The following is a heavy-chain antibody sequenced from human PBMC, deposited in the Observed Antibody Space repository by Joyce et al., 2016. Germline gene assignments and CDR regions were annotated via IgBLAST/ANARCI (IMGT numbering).Heavy chain of an antibody. D-gene: IGHD3-10*01. CDR3: AADVAEVGFGELDH. V-gene: IGHV3-15*01. J-gene: IGHJ4*02. CDR2: IKSKTSGETT. CDR1: GFTFHGAW. Sequence: EVKVAEYGGGLVKPGGSLRLSCVASGFTFHGAWMTWVRQAPGKGLEWVGRIKSKTSGETTEYAAPVKGRFTISRDDSKNTVSLQMNGLRTEDTAVYFCAADVAEVGFGELDHWGQGTLVTVSS.